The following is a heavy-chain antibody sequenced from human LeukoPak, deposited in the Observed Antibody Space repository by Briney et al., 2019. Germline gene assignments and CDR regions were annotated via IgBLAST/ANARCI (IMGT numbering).Heavy chain of an antibody. CDR1: GGTFSSYA. V-gene: IGHV1-69*05. CDR2: IIPIFGTA. CDR3: ARPTYDSSGYPNWFDP. J-gene: IGHJ5*02. D-gene: IGHD3-22*01. Sequence: SVKVSCKASGGTFSSYAISWVRQAPGQGLEWMGGIIPIFGTANYAQRFQGRVTVTTDESTSTAYMELSSLRSEDTAVYYCARPTYDSSGYPNWFDPWGQGTLVTVSS.